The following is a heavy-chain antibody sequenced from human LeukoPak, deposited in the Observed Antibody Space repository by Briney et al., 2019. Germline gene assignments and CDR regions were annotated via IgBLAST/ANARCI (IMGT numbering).Heavy chain of an antibody. CDR2: ISTTSSYI. CDR1: GFTFNNYR. D-gene: IGHD6-19*01. V-gene: IGHV3-21*01. J-gene: IGHJ4*02. CDR3: ATDSSGWPSFDY. Sequence: PGGSLRLSCAASGFTFNNYRMNWVRQAPGKGLEWVSSISTTSSYIYYADSVKGRFTISRDNAKNSLYMQMNSLRAEDTAVYYCATDSSGWPSFDYWGQGTLVTVSS.